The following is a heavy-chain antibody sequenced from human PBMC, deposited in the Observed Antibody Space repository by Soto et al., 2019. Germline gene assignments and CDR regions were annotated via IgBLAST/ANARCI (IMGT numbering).Heavy chain of an antibody. V-gene: IGHV4-59*08. CDR1: GGSISSYY. CDR3: ARSPYYYYYYYMDV. Sequence: SETLSLTCTVSGGSISSYYWSWIRQPPGKGLEWIGYIYYSGSTNYNPSLKSRVTISVDTSKNQFSLKLSSVTAADTAVYYCARSPYYYYYYYMDVWGKGTTVTVSS. J-gene: IGHJ6*03. CDR2: IYYSGST.